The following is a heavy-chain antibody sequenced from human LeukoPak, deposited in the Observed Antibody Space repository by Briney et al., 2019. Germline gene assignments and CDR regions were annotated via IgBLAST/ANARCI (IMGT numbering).Heavy chain of an antibody. D-gene: IGHD7-27*01. CDR1: GFIFSNYW. CDR2: IKIDGSEI. Sequence: GGSLRLSCAVSGFIFSNYWMSWVRQAPGKGLEWVATIKIDGSEIYYVDPVRGRFTISRDNVRNSLYLQMHSLRGEDTAVYYCAREGTLRAHWDPFDYWGQGTLVTVSS. J-gene: IGHJ4*02. V-gene: IGHV3-7*01. CDR3: AREGTLRAHWDPFDY.